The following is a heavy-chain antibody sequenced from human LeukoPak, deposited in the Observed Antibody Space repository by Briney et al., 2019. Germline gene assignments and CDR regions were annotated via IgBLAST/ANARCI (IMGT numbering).Heavy chain of an antibody. CDR3: ARSKSYSSGWTDFDC. V-gene: IGHV3-13*01. D-gene: IGHD6-19*01. Sequence: PRGSLRLSCAASGFTSSSHDMHCVCHPPGKRLEWGSVIGTAGNTYYADSVKGRFTISRENAKNSLYLQMDNLRAEDTAVYHCARSKSYSSGWTDFDCWGQGTLVTVSS. CDR2: IGTAGNT. J-gene: IGHJ4*02. CDR1: GFTSSSHD.